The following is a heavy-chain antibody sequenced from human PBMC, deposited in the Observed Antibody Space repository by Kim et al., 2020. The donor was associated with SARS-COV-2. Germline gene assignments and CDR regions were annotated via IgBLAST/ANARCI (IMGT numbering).Heavy chain of an antibody. CDR1: GFTFSSYG. J-gene: IGHJ1*01. CDR3: ARDIPAFCCGGSCAAEYFQH. V-gene: IGHV3-33*01. D-gene: IGHD2-15*01. CDR2: IWYDGSNK. Sequence: GGSLRLSCAASGFTFSSYGMNWVRQAPGKGLEWVAVIWYDGSNKYYADPVKGRFTISSDNSKNTLYLQMNSLRAEDTAVYYCARDIPAFCCGGSCAAEYFQHWGQGTLVTVSS.